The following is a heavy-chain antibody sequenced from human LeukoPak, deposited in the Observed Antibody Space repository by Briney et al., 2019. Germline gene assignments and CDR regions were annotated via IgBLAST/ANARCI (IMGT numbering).Heavy chain of an antibody. J-gene: IGHJ6*02. CDR1: GGSISSGSYH. CDR2: IYTSGST. Sequence: SETLSLTCTVSGGSISSGSYHWSWIRQPAGKGLEWIGRIYTSGSTNYNPSLKSRVTISVDTSKNQFSLKLSSVTAADTAVYYCARAGRYYYYYGMDVWGQGTTVTVSS. CDR3: ARAGRYYYYYGMDV. V-gene: IGHV4-61*02.